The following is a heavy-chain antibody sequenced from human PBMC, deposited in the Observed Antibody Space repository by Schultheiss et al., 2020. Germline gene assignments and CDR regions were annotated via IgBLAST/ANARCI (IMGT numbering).Heavy chain of an antibody. CDR1: GFTFSSYW. Sequence: GSLRLSCAASGFTFSSYWMSWVRQAPGKGLEWIGEIYHSGSTNYNPSLKSRVTISVDTSKNQFSLKLSSVTAADTAVYYCARGHPSTVTKYYFDYWGQGTLVTVSS. D-gene: IGHD4-17*01. CDR3: ARGHPSTVTKYYFDY. CDR2: IYHSGST. J-gene: IGHJ4*02. V-gene: IGHV4-4*02.